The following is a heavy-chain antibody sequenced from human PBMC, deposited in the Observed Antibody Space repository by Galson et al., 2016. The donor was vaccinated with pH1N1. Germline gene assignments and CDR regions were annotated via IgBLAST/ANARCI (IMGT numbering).Heavy chain of an antibody. CDR2: VRGKTYGGTT. J-gene: IGHJ4*02. Sequence: SLRLSCAASGFSFADYAMSWVRQAPGKGLEWLGFVRGKTYGGTTDYAASVKGRFTISRDDSKSIAYLQMNSLKTEDTGVYYFTTDPWITKNWGQGTLVTVSS. CDR3: TTDPWITKN. V-gene: IGHV3-49*04. CDR1: GFSFADYA. D-gene: IGHD2-2*03.